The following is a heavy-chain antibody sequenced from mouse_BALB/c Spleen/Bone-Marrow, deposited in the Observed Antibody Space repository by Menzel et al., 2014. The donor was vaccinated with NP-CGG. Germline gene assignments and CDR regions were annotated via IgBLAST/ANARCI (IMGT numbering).Heavy chain of an antibody. CDR1: GFTFSSYG. Sequence: EVQLQESGGDLVKPGGSLKLSCAASGFTFSSYGMSWVRQTPDKRLEWVATISSGGSYTYYPDSVKGRFTISRDNAKNTLYLQMSSLKSEDTAMYYCARQGYGYGGFDYWGQGTTLTVSS. J-gene: IGHJ2*01. D-gene: IGHD2-2*01. CDR3: ARQGYGYGGFDY. CDR2: ISSGGSYT. V-gene: IGHV5-6*01.